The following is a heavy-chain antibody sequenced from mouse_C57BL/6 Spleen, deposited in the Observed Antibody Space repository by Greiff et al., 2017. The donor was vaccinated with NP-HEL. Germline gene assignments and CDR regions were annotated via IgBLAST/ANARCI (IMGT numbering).Heavy chain of an antibody. CDR2: IYPGDGDT. CDR3: ARSEYSNWVAY. V-gene: IGHV1-80*01. CDR1: GYAFSSYW. Sequence: VQLQQSGAELVKPGASVKISCKASGYAFSSYWMNWVKQRPGMGLEWIGQIYPGDGDTNYNGKFKGKATLTADKSSSTAYMQLSSLTSEDSAVYFCARSEYSNWVAYWGQGTLVTVSA. J-gene: IGHJ3*01. D-gene: IGHD2-5*01.